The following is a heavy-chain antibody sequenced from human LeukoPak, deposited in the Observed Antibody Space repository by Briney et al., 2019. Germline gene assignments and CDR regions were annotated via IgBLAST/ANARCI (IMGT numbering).Heavy chain of an antibody. CDR3: ARLNDFWSGYYPHLDY. CDR1: GYSFTSYW. V-gene: IGHV5-51*01. D-gene: IGHD3-3*01. Sequence: GESLKISCKGSGYSFTSYWIGWVRQMPGKGLEWMGIIYSGDSDTRYSPSFQGQVPISADKSISTAYLQWSSLKASDTAMYYCARLNDFWSGYYPHLDYWGQGTLVTVSS. CDR2: IYSGDSDT. J-gene: IGHJ4*02.